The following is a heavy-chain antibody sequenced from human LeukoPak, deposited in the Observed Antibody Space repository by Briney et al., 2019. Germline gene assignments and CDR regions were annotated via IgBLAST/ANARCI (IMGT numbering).Heavy chain of an antibody. CDR2: ISYDGSRK. D-gene: IGHD2-21*01. CDR1: RFTFSIYA. V-gene: IGHV3-30*04. CDR3: ARGIDPSPNDVFDI. J-gene: IGHJ3*02. Sequence: PGGSLRLSCAASRFTFSIYAMHWVRQAPGKGLEWVAVISYDGSRKYYADSVKGRFTISRDNSKNTLYLQMNSLRAEDTAEYYCARGIDPSPNDVFDIWGQGTMVTVSS.